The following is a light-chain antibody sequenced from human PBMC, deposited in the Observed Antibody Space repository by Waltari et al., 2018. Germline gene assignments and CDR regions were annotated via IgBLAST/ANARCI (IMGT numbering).Light chain of an antibody. CDR3: SMYMGSGVWV. J-gene: IGLJ3*02. CDR1: SGSAASTSL. CDR2: KGI. V-gene: IGLV8-61*01. Sequence: QTVVTQEPSLSVSPGGTVTLTCALSSGSAASTSLPTWYQQTPGQPPRTLVYKGISRSSGVPDRFSGSILGNTAALTITGAQADDESDYYCSMYMGSGVWVFGGGTKLTVL.